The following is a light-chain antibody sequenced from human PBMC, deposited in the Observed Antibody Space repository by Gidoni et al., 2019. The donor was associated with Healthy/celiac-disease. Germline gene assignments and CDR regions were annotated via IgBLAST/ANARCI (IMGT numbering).Light chain of an antibody. Sequence: QSVLTQPPSASGTPGPRVTISCSGSSSNIGSNYVYWYQQPPGTAPKLLIYRNNQRPSGVPDRFSGSKSGTSASLAISGRRSEDEADYYCAAWDDSLSGYVFGTGTKVTVL. J-gene: IGLJ1*01. CDR1: SSNIGSNY. V-gene: IGLV1-47*01. CDR2: RNN. CDR3: AAWDDSLSGYV.